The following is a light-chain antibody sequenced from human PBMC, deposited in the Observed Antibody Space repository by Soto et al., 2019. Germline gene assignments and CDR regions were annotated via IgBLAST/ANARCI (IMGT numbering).Light chain of an antibody. CDR2: GAS. Sequence: EIVLTQSPGTLSLSPGERATLSCRASRSVSNNYFAWFQQKPGQAPRLLIYGASSRASGTPDRFSGSGSGTDFTLTISRLEPEVFAVYYCQQYGSSRALTFGGGTKVEIK. CDR3: QQYGSSRALT. V-gene: IGKV3-20*01. J-gene: IGKJ4*01. CDR1: RSVSNNY.